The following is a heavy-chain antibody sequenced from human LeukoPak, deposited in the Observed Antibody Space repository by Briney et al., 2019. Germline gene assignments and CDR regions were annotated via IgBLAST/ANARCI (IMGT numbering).Heavy chain of an antibody. V-gene: IGHV3-30*18. J-gene: IGHJ4*02. Sequence: GGSLRLSCAASGFTFSSYGMHWVRQAPGKGLEWVAVISYDGSNKYYADSVKGRFTISRDNSMGTLYLQMNSLRDEDTAVYYCAQAWRWLQLNYWGQGTLVTVSS. D-gene: IGHD5-24*01. CDR2: ISYDGSNK. CDR1: GFTFSSYG. CDR3: AQAWRWLQLNY.